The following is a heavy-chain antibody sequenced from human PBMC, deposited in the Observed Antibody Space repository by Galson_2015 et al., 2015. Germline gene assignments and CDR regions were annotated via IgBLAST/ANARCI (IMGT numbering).Heavy chain of an antibody. J-gene: IGHJ5*02. CDR2: IIPVFGTA. V-gene: IGHV1-69*13. D-gene: IGHD3-3*01. CDR3: ARDQGDFWSGYPPVDWFDP. CDR1: GGTFSSYA. Sequence: SVKVSCKASGGTFSSYAISWVRQAPGQGLEWMGGIIPVFGTANYAQKFQGRVTITADESTSTAYMELSSLRSEDTAVYYCARDQGDFWSGYPPVDWFDPWGQGTLVTVSS.